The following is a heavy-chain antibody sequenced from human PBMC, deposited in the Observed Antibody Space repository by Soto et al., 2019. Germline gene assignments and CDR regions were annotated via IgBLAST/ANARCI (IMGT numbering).Heavy chain of an antibody. CDR3: ARGGAVDLALVGY. CDR2: IIPILGIA. Sequence: QVQLVQSGAEVKKPGSSVKVSCKASGCTFSSYTISWVRQAPGQGLEWMGRIIPILGIANYAQKFQGRVTITADKSTSTAYMELSSLTSEDAAVYYCARGGAVDLALVGYWVQGTLVTVSS. J-gene: IGHJ4*02. CDR1: GCTFSSYT. D-gene: IGHD3-16*01. V-gene: IGHV1-69*02.